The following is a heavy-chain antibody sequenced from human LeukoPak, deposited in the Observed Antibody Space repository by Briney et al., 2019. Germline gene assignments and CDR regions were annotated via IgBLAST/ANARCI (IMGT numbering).Heavy chain of an antibody. D-gene: IGHD6-19*01. CDR3: AKAGHRYSSGWYGRAFDY. CDR1: GFTFSSYG. Sequence: GRSLRLSCAASGFTFSSYGMHWVRQAPGKGLEWVAVISYDGSNKYYADSVKGRFTISRDNSKNTLYLQMNSLRAEDTAVYYCAKAGHRYSSGWYGRAFDYWGQETQVTVSS. V-gene: IGHV3-30*18. CDR2: ISYDGSNK. J-gene: IGHJ4*02.